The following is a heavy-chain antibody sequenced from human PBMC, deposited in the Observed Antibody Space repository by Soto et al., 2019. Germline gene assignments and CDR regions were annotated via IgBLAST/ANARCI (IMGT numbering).Heavy chain of an antibody. D-gene: IGHD3-10*01. V-gene: IGHV1-18*01. Sequence: ASVKVSCKASGYTFTSYGISWVRQAPGQGLEWMGWISAYNGNTNYAQKLQGRVTMTTDTSTSTAYMELRSLRSDDTAVYHCARSGMRYYGSGPFDYGGQGTLVTVS. CDR3: ARSGMRYYGSGPFDY. J-gene: IGHJ4*02. CDR1: GYTFTSYG. CDR2: ISAYNGNT.